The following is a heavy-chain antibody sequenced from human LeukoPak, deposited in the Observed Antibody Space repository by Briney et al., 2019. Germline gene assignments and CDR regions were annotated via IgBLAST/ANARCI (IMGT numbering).Heavy chain of an antibody. Sequence: GESLKISCKGSGYSFTSYWIGWVRQMPGKGLEWMGTIYPGDSDTRYSPSFQGQVTISADKSISTAYLQWSSLKASDTAMYYCARPDTYSSSLYDAFDIWGQGTMVTVSS. D-gene: IGHD6-13*01. CDR2: IYPGDSDT. CDR3: ARPDTYSSSLYDAFDI. V-gene: IGHV5-51*01. J-gene: IGHJ3*02. CDR1: GYSFTSYW.